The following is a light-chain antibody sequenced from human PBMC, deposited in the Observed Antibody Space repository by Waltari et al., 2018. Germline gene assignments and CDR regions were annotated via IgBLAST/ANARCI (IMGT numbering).Light chain of an antibody. CDR2: GAS. Sequence: EVVLTQSPVPLSLSTGERATLSCRASQSDSSTLLACDQKKAGLPPRLLIFGASIRATGIPDRFSGSGSGTEFTLTSDRLEPEDSAVYYCHQYGTSPRTFGQGTKVEIK. V-gene: IGKV3-20*01. CDR3: HQYGTSPRT. J-gene: IGKJ1*01. CDR1: QSDSSTL.